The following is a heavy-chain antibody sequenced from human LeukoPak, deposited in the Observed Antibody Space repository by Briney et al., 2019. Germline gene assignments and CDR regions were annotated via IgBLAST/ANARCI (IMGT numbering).Heavy chain of an antibody. CDR3: ARDGRTYCSSSSCLYYFYYYMDV. V-gene: IGHV3-7*01. CDR2: IQQDGSET. J-gene: IGHJ6*03. CDR1: GFTFSNYW. Sequence: GGSLRLSCAASGFTFSNYWMSWVRQAPGKGLEWVANIQQDGSETYYVDSVKGRFTISRDNAETSLYLQMNSLRGEDTAVYYCARDGRTYCSSSSCLYYFYYYMDVWGKGTTVTVS. D-gene: IGHD2-2*01.